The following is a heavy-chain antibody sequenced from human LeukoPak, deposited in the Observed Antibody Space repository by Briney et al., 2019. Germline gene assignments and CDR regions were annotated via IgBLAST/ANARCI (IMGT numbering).Heavy chain of an antibody. Sequence: GGALRPSCVASGITVNNYFMELVRQAPGKGLEVVSYISSSGSTIYYADSVRGRFTISRDNAKNSLYLQMNSPRAEDTAVYYCARDRYDKSGYHDYWGQGTLVTVSS. D-gene: IGHD3-22*01. V-gene: IGHV3-48*03. J-gene: IGHJ4*02. CDR3: ARDRYDKSGYHDY. CDR1: GITVNNYF. CDR2: ISSSGSTI.